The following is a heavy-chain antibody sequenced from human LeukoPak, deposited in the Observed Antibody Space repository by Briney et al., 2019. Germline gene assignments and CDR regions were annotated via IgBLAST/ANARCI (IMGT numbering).Heavy chain of an antibody. CDR1: GGSISSSSYY. CDR2: IYYSGST. CDR3: ARILLGAYYYDSSGYYYSGDY. J-gene: IGHJ4*02. D-gene: IGHD3-22*01. Sequence: SETLSLTCTVSGGSISSSSYYWGWIRQPPGKGLEWIGSIYYSGSTYYNPSLKSRVTISVDTSKNQFSLKLSSVTAADTAVYYCARILLGAYYYDSSGYYYSGDYWGQGTLVTVSS. V-gene: IGHV4-39*07.